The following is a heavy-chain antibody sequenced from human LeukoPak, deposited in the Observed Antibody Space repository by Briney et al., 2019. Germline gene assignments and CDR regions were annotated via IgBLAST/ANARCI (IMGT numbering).Heavy chain of an antibody. CDR3: ARGRQYYGSGTITCYYYGMDV. D-gene: IGHD3-10*01. J-gene: IGHJ6*02. CDR1: GGTFSSYA. V-gene: IGHV1-18*01. CDR2: ISAYNGNT. Sequence: ASVKVSCKASGGTFSSYAISWVRQAPGQGLEWMGGISAYNGNTNYAQKLQGRVTMTTDTSTSTAYVELRSLRSDDTAVYYCARGRQYYGSGTITCYYYGMDVWGQGTTVTVSS.